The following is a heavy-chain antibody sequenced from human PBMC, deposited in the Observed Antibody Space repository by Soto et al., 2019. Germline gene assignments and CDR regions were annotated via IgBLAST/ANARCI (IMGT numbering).Heavy chain of an antibody. CDR2: ISGSGGST. Sequence: PGGSLRLSCAASGFTFSSYAMSWVRQAPGKGLEWVSAISGSGGSTYYADSVKGRFTISRDNSKNTLYLQMNSLRAEDTAVYYCAKAGSGWYWFERGWFDPWGQGTLVTVSS. V-gene: IGHV3-23*01. CDR1: GFTFSSYA. D-gene: IGHD6-19*01. CDR3: AKAGSGWYWFERGWFDP. J-gene: IGHJ5*02.